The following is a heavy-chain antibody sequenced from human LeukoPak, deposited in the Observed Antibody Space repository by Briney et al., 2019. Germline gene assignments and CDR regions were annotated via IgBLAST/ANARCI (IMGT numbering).Heavy chain of an antibody. CDR3: VRRGYCSGVSCYTFDQ. CDR1: GVSISSYY. V-gene: IGHV4-59*08. Sequence: SETLSLTCSVSGVSISSYYWSWIRQPPGKGLEWIGYVYYSGSTNYNPSLKSRVTISVDTSKNQFSLKLNTVTAADTAVYYCVRRGYCSGVSCYTFDQWGQGTLVTVSS. CDR2: VYYSGST. D-gene: IGHD2-15*01. J-gene: IGHJ4*02.